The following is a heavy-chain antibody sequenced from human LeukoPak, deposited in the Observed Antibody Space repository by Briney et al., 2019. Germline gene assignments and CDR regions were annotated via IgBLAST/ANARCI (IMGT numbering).Heavy chain of an antibody. V-gene: IGHV6-1*01. CDR3: ARGHAPAPRSAMDV. CDR1: GDSVSSNSAA. CDR2: TYYRSKWYD. J-gene: IGHJ6*02. Sequence: SQTLSLTCVISGDSVSSNSAAWNWIRQSPSRGLEWLGRTYYRSKWYDDYAVSVKSRISVNPDTSKNQFSLQLNSVTPEDTAVYYCARGHAPAPRSAMDVWGQGTTVTVSS.